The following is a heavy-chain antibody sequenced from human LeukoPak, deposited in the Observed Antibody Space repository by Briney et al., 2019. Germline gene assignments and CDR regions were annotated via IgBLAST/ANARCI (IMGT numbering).Heavy chain of an antibody. V-gene: IGHV1-69*05. CDR3: ALYCSSTSCPYYFDY. Sequence: SVKVSCKASGGTFSSYAISWVRQAPGQGLEWMGRIIPIFGTANYAQKFQGRVTTTTDESTSTAYMELSSLRSEDTAVYYCALYCSSTSCPYYFDYWGQGTLVTVSS. D-gene: IGHD2-2*01. J-gene: IGHJ4*02. CDR1: GGTFSSYA. CDR2: IIPIFGTA.